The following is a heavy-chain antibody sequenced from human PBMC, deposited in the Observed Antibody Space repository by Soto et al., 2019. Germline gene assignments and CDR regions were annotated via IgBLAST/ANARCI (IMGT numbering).Heavy chain of an antibody. V-gene: IGHV1-18*01. CDR3: GSVKYYYMDV. D-gene: IGHD3-16*01. Sequence: QLQLEQSGGEVKKPGASMKVSCKASGDSLSYSGVTWVRQAPGQGLEWMGWVGAYSGDTRYSQKLQGRVTVSADTSTATAYMELRNLRSDDTATYYCGSVKYYYMDVWGTGTTVTVSS. J-gene: IGHJ6*03. CDR1: GDSLSYSG. CDR2: VGAYSGDT.